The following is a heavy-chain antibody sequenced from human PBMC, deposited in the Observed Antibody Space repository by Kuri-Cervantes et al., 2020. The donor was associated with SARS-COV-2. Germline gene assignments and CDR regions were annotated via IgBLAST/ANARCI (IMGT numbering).Heavy chain of an antibody. CDR2: VSYNGAT. CDR1: GDSITNYY. V-gene: IGHV4-59*01. J-gene: IGHJ4*02. D-gene: IGHD3/OR15-3a*01. CDR3: SGRVDFSSVDY. Sequence: SETLSLTCTVSGDSITNYYLTWIRQPPGKGLEWIGYVSYNGATAYNPSLKSRVTMSLDTSKNQFSPRLSSVTAADTAVYYCSGRVDFSSVDYWGQGTLVTVSS.